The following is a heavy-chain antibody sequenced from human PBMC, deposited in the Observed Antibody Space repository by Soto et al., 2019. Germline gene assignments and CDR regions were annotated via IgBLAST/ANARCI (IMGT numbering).Heavy chain of an antibody. J-gene: IGHJ3*01. V-gene: IGHV4-31*03. CDR1: GGSVSSGRYY. CDR3: ATILTSPAPNRDTFDV. CDR2: IHHSGTT. Sequence: QVQLQESGPGLLKPSETLSLTCSVSGGSVSSGRYYWSWVRQHPGKGLEWIGYIHHSGTTDYNPSLNGRALISMDRRQNPVSLTLGSVTAADTAVYYCATILTSPAPNRDTFDVWGQGTVVTVSS.